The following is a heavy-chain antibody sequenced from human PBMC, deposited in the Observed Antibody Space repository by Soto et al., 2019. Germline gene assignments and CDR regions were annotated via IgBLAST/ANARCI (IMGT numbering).Heavy chain of an antibody. J-gene: IGHJ1*01. V-gene: IGHV3-30*18. Sequence: QVQLVESGGGVVQPGRSLRLSCAASGFTFSSYGMHWVRQAPGKGLEWVAVISYDGSNKYYADSVKGRFTISRDNSKNTLYLQMNSLRAEDTAVYYCAKDNPRSDSSGILWVFQHWGQGTLVTVSS. CDR1: GFTFSSYG. CDR3: AKDNPRSDSSGILWVFQH. D-gene: IGHD3-22*01. CDR2: ISYDGSNK.